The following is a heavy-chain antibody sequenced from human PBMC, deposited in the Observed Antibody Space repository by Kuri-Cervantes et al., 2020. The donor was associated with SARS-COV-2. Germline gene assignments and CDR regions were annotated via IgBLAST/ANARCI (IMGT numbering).Heavy chain of an antibody. CDR3: ARENGVMGAPDDYFQY. CDR2: INPRRGTT. J-gene: IGHJ4*02. D-gene: IGHD1-26*01. CDR1: GYSPTTYY. V-gene: IGHV1-46*01. Sequence: ASVNVSFKQCGYSPTTYYMHWVRLAPGQGPEWMGIINPRRGTTTYSPKFQGRVTMTSDTSKNTVYMEFTSLTADDTAVYYCARENGVMGAPDDYFQYWGQGTLVTVSS.